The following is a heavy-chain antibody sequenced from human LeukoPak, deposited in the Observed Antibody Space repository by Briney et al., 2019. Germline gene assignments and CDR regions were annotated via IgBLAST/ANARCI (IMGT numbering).Heavy chain of an antibody. Sequence: SAKVSCKASGGTFSSYAISWVRQAPGQGLEWMGGIIPIFGTANYAQKFQGRVTITTDESTSTAYMELSSLRSEDTAVYYCAGSASGYEFDYWGQGTLVTVSS. CDR1: GGTFSSYA. J-gene: IGHJ4*02. CDR3: AGSASGYEFDY. CDR2: IIPIFGTA. D-gene: IGHD5-12*01. V-gene: IGHV1-69*05.